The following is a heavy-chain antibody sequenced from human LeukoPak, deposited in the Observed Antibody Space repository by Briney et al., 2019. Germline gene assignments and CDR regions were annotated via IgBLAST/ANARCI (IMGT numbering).Heavy chain of an antibody. Sequence: VASVKVSCKASGYTFTSYGISWVRQAPGQGLEWMGWISAYNGNTNYAQKLQGRVTMTTDTSTSTAYMELRSLRSDDTAVYYCAKEVSRYGSGSPGLVDYWGQGTLVTVSS. J-gene: IGHJ4*02. CDR2: ISAYNGNT. D-gene: IGHD3-10*01. CDR3: AKEVSRYGSGSPGLVDY. V-gene: IGHV1-18*01. CDR1: GYTFTSYG.